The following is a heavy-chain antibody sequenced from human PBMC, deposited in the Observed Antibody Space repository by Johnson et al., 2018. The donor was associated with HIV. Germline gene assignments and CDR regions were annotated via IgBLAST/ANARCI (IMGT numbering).Heavy chain of an antibody. D-gene: IGHD5-24*01. CDR3: ARACRDGYTCDVYDI. J-gene: IGHJ3*02. V-gene: IGHV3-66*01. CDR2: LFSGGTT. CDR1: GFTVSSYY. Sequence: QLVESGGGLVQPGGSLRLSCAASGFTVSSYYMTWVRQAPGKGLEWISVLFSGGTTYYGDSVKGRFTISRDNSKNTLYLQMNSLRADDTAAYYCARACRDGYTCDVYDIWGQGTMVTVSS.